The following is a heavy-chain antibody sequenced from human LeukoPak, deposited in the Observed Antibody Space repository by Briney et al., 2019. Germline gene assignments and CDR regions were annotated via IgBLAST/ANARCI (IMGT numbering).Heavy chain of an antibody. J-gene: IGHJ6*03. Sequence: SETLSLTCTVSGCSISSSSYYWGWIRQPPGEGLEWIGSIYYSGSTYYNPSLKSRVTISVDTSKNQFSLKLSSVTAADTAVYYCARDQEAYCSSTSCYEYSYYMDVWGKGTTVTISS. CDR2: IYYSGST. V-gene: IGHV4-39*07. D-gene: IGHD2-2*01. CDR3: ARDQEAYCSSTSCYEYSYYMDV. CDR1: GCSISSSSYY.